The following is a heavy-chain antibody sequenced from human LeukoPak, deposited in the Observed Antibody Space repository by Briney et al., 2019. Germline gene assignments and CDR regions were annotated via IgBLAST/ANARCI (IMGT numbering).Heavy chain of an antibody. D-gene: IGHD3-22*01. V-gene: IGHV4-59*08. CDR3: ARSIEDYYDSSGYYYYFDY. Sequence: SETLSLTCTVSGGSISSYFWSWIRQPPGKGLEWIGYIYYSGSTNYNPSLKSRVTISVDTSKNQFSLKLSSVTAADTAVYYCARSIEDYYDSSGYYYYFDYWGQGTLVTVSS. CDR1: GGSISSYF. CDR2: IYYSGST. J-gene: IGHJ4*02.